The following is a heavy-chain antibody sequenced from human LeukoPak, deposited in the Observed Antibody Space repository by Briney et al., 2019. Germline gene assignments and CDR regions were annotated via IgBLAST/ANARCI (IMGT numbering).Heavy chain of an antibody. J-gene: IGHJ5*02. V-gene: IGHV4-34*01. Sequence: PSETLSLTCAVYGGSFSGYYWSWIRQPPGKGLEWIGEINHSGSTNYNPSLKSRVTISVDTSKNQFSLKLSSVTAADTAIYYCARNQYSYGTNWFDPWGQGTLVTVSS. CDR2: INHSGST. CDR3: ARNQYSYGTNWFDP. D-gene: IGHD5-18*01. CDR1: GGSFSGYY.